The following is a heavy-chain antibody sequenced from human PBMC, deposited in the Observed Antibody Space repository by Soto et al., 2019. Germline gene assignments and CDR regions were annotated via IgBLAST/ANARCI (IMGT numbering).Heavy chain of an antibody. Sequence: PGGSLRLSCAASGFTFSNAWMNWVRQAPGKGLEWVGRIKSKTDGGTTDYAAPVKGRFTISRDDSKNTLYLQMNSLRAEDTAVFYCAKERSSGWSFDYWGPGTLVTVSS. CDR2: IKSKTDGGTT. CDR1: GFTFSNAW. J-gene: IGHJ4*02. V-gene: IGHV3-15*07. D-gene: IGHD6-19*01. CDR3: AKERSSGWSFDY.